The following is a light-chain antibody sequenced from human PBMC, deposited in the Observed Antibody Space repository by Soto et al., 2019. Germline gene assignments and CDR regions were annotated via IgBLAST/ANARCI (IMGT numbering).Light chain of an antibody. CDR2: WAS. Sequence: EVMMTQFPDTVSVTPGETVTLSCGASQSVRTNLAWYQQRPGQAPRLLIYWASTRESGVPDRFRGSGSGTDFTLTISSLQSDDFATYYCQHYNSFSPWAFGQGTKVDIK. V-gene: IGKV3-15*01. CDR3: QHYNSFSPWA. J-gene: IGKJ1*01. CDR1: QSVRTN.